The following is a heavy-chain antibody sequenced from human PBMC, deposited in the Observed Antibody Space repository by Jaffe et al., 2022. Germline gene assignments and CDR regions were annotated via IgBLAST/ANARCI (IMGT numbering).Heavy chain of an antibody. J-gene: IGHJ4*02. D-gene: IGHD6-13*01. Sequence: EVQLLESGGGLVQPGGSLRLSCAASGFTFSSYAMSWVRQAPGKGLEWVSAISGSGGSTYYADSVKGRFTISRDNSKNTLYLQMNSLRAEDTAVYYCAKSIRVVAAAGSYFDYWGQGTLVTVSS. CDR3: AKSIRVVAAAGSYFDY. V-gene: IGHV3-23*01. CDR1: GFTFSSYA. CDR2: ISGSGGST.